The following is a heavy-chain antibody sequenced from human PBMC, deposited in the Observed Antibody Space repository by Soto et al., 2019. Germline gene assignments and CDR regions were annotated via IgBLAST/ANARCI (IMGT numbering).Heavy chain of an antibody. CDR3: ARASGVVVVPAATDY. CDR2: ISSSSSTI. V-gene: IGHV3-48*02. CDR1: GFTFSSYS. J-gene: IGHJ4*02. Sequence: EVQLVESGGGLVQPGGSLRLSCAASGFTFSSYSMNWVRQAPGKGLEWVSYISSSSSTIYYADSVKGRFTISRDNAKNSLYLQMKSLRDEDTAVYYCARASGVVVVPAATDYWGQGTLVTVSS. D-gene: IGHD2-2*01.